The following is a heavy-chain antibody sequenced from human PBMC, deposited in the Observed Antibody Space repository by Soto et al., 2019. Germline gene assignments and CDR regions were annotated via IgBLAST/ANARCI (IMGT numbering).Heavy chain of an antibody. CDR1: GYTFTSYD. V-gene: IGHV1-8*01. D-gene: IGHD6-13*01. Sequence: GASVKVSCKASGYTFTSYDINWVRQATGQGLEWMGWMNPNSGNTGYAQKFQGRVTMTRNTSISTAYMELSSLRSEDTAVYYCARVTGYSSSWYYYYGMDVWGQGTTVTV. CDR3: ARVTGYSSSWYYYYGMDV. CDR2: MNPNSGNT. J-gene: IGHJ6*02.